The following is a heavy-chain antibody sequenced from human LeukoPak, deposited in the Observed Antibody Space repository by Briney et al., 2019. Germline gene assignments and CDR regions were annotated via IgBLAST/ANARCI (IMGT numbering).Heavy chain of an antibody. CDR1: GCSISSGGYS. J-gene: IGHJ6*02. Sequence: PSETLSLTCAVSGCSISSGGYSWSWIRQPPGKGLEWIGYIYHSGSTYHNPSLKSRVTISVDTSKNQFSLKLSSVTAADTAVYYCAREWRVATIYYGMDVWGQGTTVTVSS. D-gene: IGHD5-12*01. CDR3: AREWRVATIYYGMDV. V-gene: IGHV4-30-2*01. CDR2: IYHSGST.